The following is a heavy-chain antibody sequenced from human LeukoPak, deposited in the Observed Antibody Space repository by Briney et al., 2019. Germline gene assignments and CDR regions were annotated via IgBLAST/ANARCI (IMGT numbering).Heavy chain of an antibody. J-gene: IGHJ3*02. D-gene: IGHD2-2*02. CDR1: GYTFTSYG. CDR3: ARVEDIVVVPAAILLGAFDI. V-gene: IGHV1-18*01. Sequence: ASVKVSCKASGYTFTSYGISWVRQAPGQGLEWMGWISAYNGNTNYAQKLQGRVTMTTDTSTSTAYMELRSLRSEDTAVYYRARVEDIVVVPAAILLGAFDIWGQGTMVTVSS. CDR2: ISAYNGNT.